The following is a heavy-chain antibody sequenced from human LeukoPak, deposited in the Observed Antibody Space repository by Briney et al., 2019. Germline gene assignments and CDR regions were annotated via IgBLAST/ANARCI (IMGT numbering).Heavy chain of an antibody. CDR1: GGSISSSSYY. CDR2: IYYSGST. V-gene: IGHV4-39*07. CDR3: ATSMTTVTPSFDY. J-gene: IGHJ4*02. Sequence: SETLSLTCTVSGGSISSSSYYWGWIRQPPGKGLEWIGSIYYSGSTNYNPSLKSRVTIAVDTSKNQFSLKLSSVTAADTAVYYCATSMTTVTPSFDYWGQGTLVTVSS. D-gene: IGHD4-17*01.